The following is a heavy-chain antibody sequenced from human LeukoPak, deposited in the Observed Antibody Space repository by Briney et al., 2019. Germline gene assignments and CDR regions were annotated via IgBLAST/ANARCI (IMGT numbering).Heavy chain of an antibody. Sequence: ASVKVSCKASGYTFTSYGISWVRQAPGQGLEWMGWISAYNGNTNYAQKLQGRVTMTTDTSTSTAYMELRSLRSDDPAVYYCARHDNGYSSSWYDYWGQGTLVTVSS. D-gene: IGHD6-13*01. CDR2: ISAYNGNT. CDR1: GYTFTSYG. J-gene: IGHJ4*02. CDR3: ARHDNGYSSSWYDY. V-gene: IGHV1-18*01.